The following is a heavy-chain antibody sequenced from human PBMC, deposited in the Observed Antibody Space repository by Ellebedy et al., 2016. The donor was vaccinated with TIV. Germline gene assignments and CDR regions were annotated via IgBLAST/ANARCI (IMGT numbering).Heavy chain of an antibody. CDR1: GGTFSSYA. CDR2: IIPILGIA. V-gene: IGHV1-69*04. D-gene: IGHD6-19*01. CDR3: ARGYSSGVSDY. J-gene: IGHJ4*02. Sequence: SVKVSXXASGGTFSSYAISWVRQAPGQGLEWMGRIIPILGIANYAQKFQGRVTITADKSTSTAYMELSSLRSEDTAVYYCARGYSSGVSDYWGQGTLVTVSS.